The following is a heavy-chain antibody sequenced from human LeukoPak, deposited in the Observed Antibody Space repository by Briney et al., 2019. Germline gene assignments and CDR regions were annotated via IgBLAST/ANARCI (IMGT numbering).Heavy chain of an antibody. CDR1: GYSISSGSL. CDR2: IYHGGNT. Sequence: LETLSLTCTVSGYSISSGSLRGFSQAPGGEGVGGLGIIYHGGNTYYKASVKSRVTISIDTSKNKLSLQLSSVSAADTAVYYWASRGTKVTTKLPPSDYWGQGTLVTVS. V-gene: IGHV4-38-2*02. CDR3: ASRGTKVTTKLPPSDY. D-gene: IGHD4-17*01. J-gene: IGHJ4*02.